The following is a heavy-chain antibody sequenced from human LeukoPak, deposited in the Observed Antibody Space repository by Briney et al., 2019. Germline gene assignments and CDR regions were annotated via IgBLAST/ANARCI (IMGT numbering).Heavy chain of an antibody. CDR1: GGTFSSYA. D-gene: IGHD5-18*01. CDR3: ASARATAMEDNWFDP. J-gene: IGHJ5*02. CDR2: IIPIFGTA. Sequence: SVKVSCKASGGTFSSYAISWVRQAPGQGLEWMGGIIPIFGTANYAQKFQGRVTITADESTSTAYMELSSLRSEDTAFYYCASARATAMEDNWFDPWGQGTLVTVSS. V-gene: IGHV1-69*13.